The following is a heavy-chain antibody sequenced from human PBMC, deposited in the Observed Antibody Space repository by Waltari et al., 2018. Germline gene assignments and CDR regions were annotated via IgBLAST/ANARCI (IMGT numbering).Heavy chain of an antibody. J-gene: IGHJ3*02. CDR1: GFTFSSYA. CDR3: AKGGLGATRGDDAFDI. D-gene: IGHD1-26*01. V-gene: IGHV3-23*01. CDR2: ISGSGGST. Sequence: EVQLLESGGGLVQPGGSLRLSCEASGFTFSSYAISWVRQAPGKGLEWVSAISGSGGSTYYADSVKGRFTISRDNSKNTLYLQMNSLRAEDTAVYYCAKGGLGATRGDDAFDIWGQGTMVTVSS.